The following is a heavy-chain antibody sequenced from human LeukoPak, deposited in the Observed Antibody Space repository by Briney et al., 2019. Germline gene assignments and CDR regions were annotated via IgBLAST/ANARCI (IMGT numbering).Heavy chain of an antibody. CDR3: ARPPGNAVTSIY. CDR2: IYTSGST. J-gene: IGHJ4*02. Sequence: KTSETLSLTCTVSGGSINIYYWSWIRQSAGKGLEWIGRIYTSGSTNYNPSLKSRVTMSVDTSKHQFSLKLSSVTAADTAVYYCARPPGNAVTSIYWGQGTLVTVSS. CDR1: GGSINIYY. V-gene: IGHV4-4*07. D-gene: IGHD4-17*01.